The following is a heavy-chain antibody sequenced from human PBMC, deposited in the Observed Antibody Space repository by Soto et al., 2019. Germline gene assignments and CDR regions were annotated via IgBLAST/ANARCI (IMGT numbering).Heavy chain of an antibody. CDR3: ARDDGGYSSGWGY. CDR1: GFTLSSYG. V-gene: IGHV3-33*01. D-gene: IGHD6-25*01. CDR2: IWYDGSNK. J-gene: IGHJ4*02. Sequence: QVQLVESGGGVVQPGRSLRLAGAASGFTLSSYGMDWVRQAPGKGLEWVAVIWYDGSNKYYADSVKGRFTISRDNSQTTLSLQMNSLRAEDTAVYYCARDDGGYSSGWGYWGQGNLVTVSS.